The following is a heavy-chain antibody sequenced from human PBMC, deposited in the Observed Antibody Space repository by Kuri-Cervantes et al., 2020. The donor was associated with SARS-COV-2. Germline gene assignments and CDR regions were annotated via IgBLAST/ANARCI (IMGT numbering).Heavy chain of an antibody. D-gene: IGHD6-19*01. CDR2: ISAYSGNT. CDR3: ACDGVSGSLSLHF. V-gene: IGHV1-18*01. CDR1: GYTFTSYG. J-gene: IGHJ4*02. Sequence: ASVTVSCQASGYTFTSYGISGVRQAPGQGREWMGWISAYSGNTKYAQKLQGGVTLTTDTFTDTAFLELSGLKSENTALFYCACDGVSGSLSLHFWGQGTLVTVSS.